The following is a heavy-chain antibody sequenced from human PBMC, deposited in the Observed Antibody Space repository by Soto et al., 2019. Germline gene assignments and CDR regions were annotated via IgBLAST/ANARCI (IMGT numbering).Heavy chain of an antibody. CDR2: ISYDGSNK. Sequence: QVQLVESGGGVVQPGRSLRLSCAASGFTFSSYGMHWVRQAPGKGLEWVAVISYDGSNKYYADSVKGRFTISRDNSKNTLYQQKKSRRAEDTAVYYCSNEGGDCSSTSCPAPYYYYYGMDVWGQGTTVTVSS. D-gene: IGHD2-2*01. CDR1: GFTFSSYG. J-gene: IGHJ6*02. V-gene: IGHV3-30*18. CDR3: SNEGGDCSSTSCPAPYYYYYGMDV.